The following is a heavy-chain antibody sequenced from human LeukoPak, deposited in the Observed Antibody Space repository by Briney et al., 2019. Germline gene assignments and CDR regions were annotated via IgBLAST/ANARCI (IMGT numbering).Heavy chain of an antibody. CDR2: ISSSSSYI. D-gene: IGHD6-19*01. V-gene: IGHV3-21*01. CDR3: AREPKQWLVPIDY. CDR1: GFTFSSYS. Sequence: WGSLRLSCAASGFTFSSYSMKWVRQAPGKGLEGGSSISSSSSYIYYTDSVKGRFTISRDNAKNSMYLQMNSLRAEDAAVYYCAREPKQWLVPIDYWGQGTLVTVSS. J-gene: IGHJ4*02.